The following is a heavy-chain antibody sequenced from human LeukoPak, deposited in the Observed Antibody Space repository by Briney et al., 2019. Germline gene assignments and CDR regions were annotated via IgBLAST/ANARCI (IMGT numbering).Heavy chain of an antibody. Sequence: ASVKVSCKASGYTFTSYGISWVRQAPGQGLEWMGWISAYNGNTNYAQKLQGRVTMTTDTSTSTAYMELRSLRSDDTAVYYCARDGPPYDVLTGPIVDCFDPWGQGTLVTVSS. CDR2: ISAYNGNT. CDR1: GYTFTSYG. J-gene: IGHJ5*02. V-gene: IGHV1-18*01. D-gene: IGHD3-9*01. CDR3: ARDGPPYDVLTGPIVDCFDP.